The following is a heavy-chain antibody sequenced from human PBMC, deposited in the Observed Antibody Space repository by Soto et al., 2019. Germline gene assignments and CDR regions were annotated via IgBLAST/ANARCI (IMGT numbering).Heavy chain of an antibody. Sequence: PGGSLRLSCAASGFTFSSYAMSWVRQAPGKGLEWLSAIGGSGGSTYYADSAKGRFTISRDNSKNTLYLQMNGLRAEDTAVYYCAKDRSSAWYGVGFWGQGTQVTV. J-gene: IGHJ4*02. D-gene: IGHD6-19*01. CDR2: IGGSGGST. CDR3: AKDRSSAWYGVGF. V-gene: IGHV3-23*01. CDR1: GFTFSSYA.